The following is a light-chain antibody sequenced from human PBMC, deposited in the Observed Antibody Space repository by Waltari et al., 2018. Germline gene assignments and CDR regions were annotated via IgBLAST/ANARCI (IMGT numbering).Light chain of an antibody. CDR1: SRDLGAYNY. V-gene: IGLV2-8*01. CDR2: EVS. J-gene: IGLJ1*01. Sequence: QSALTQPPSASGSPGQSVTISCTGTSRDLGAYNYVSWYQQYAGKAPKLMIYEVSKRPSGVPDRFSGSKSGNTASLTVSGLQAEDEADYYCSSYGGTNNFYVFGTGTKVTVL. CDR3: SSYGGTNNFYV.